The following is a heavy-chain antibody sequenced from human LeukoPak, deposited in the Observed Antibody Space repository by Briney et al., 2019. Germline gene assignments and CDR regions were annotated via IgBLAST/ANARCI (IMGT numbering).Heavy chain of an antibody. CDR1: GYTFTGYY. D-gene: IGHD4-23*01. V-gene: IGHV1-2*02. CDR2: INPNSGGT. Sequence: ASVKVSCKASGYTFTGYYMHWVRQAPGQGLEWMGWINPNSGGTNYAQKFQGRVTMTRDTSISTAYMELSRLRSDDTAVYYCGTCGGAGPPYYYYMDVWGKGTTVTISS. CDR3: GTCGGAGPPYYYYMDV. J-gene: IGHJ6*03.